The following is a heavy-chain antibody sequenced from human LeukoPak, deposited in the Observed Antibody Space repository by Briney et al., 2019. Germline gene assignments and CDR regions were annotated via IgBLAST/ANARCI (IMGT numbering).Heavy chain of an antibody. V-gene: IGHV4-31*03. CDR1: GGSISIGGYY. Sequence: PSQTLSLTCTVSGGSISIGGYYWSWVRQHPGKGLEWIGYMYYGGNTYYNPSLKSRVTISADTSKNQFSLKLSSVTAADTAVYYCARGDYYDSSGYYYVRYWGQGTQATVSS. CDR2: MYYGGNT. CDR3: ARGDYYDSSGYYYVRY. J-gene: IGHJ4*02. D-gene: IGHD3-22*01.